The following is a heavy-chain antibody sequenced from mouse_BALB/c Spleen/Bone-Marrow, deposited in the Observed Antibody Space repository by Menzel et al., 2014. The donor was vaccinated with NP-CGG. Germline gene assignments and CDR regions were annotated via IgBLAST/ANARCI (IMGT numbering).Heavy chain of an antibody. CDR3: ARGDLLRGFAY. CDR2: ISSGSSTI. V-gene: IGHV5-17*02. Sequence: EVKLQESGGGLVQPGGSRKLSCAASGFTFXSFGMRWVRQAPEKGLEWVAYISSGSSTIYYADTVKGRFTISRDNPKNTLFLQMTSLRSEDTAMYYCARGDLLRGFAYWGQGTLVTVSA. D-gene: IGHD1-1*01. CDR1: GFTFXSFG. J-gene: IGHJ3*01.